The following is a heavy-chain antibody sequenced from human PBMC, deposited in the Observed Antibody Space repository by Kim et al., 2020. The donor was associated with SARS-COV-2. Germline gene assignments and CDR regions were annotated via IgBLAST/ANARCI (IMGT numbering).Heavy chain of an antibody. CDR3: ARDLGSGMAWLRPREYYFDY. V-gene: IGHV6-1*01. CDR2: TYYRSKWYN. Sequence: SQTLSLTCAISGDSVSSNSAAWNWIRQSPSRGLEWLGRTYYRSKWYNDYAVSEKSRITINPDTSKNQFSLQLNSVTPEDTAVYYCARDLGSGMAWLRPREYYFDYWGQGTLVTVSS. D-gene: IGHD5-12*01. J-gene: IGHJ4*02. CDR1: GDSVSSNSAA.